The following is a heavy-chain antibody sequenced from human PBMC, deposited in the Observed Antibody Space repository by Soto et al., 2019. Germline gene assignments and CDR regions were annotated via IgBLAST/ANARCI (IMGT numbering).Heavy chain of an antibody. CDR2: LIDSGTT. V-gene: IGHV4-34*12. D-gene: IGHD3-10*01. Sequence: QVQLQQWGAGLLKPSETLSLTCAVYGGSFSGYYCSWIRQPPGKGLEWIGELIDSGTTNYNASLMSRVSRSVDTSRNQFSLRLSSVTAADAAVYYCARARGGVHHWGQGTLVTVSA. CDR3: ARARGGVHH. CDR1: GGSFSGYY. J-gene: IGHJ1*01.